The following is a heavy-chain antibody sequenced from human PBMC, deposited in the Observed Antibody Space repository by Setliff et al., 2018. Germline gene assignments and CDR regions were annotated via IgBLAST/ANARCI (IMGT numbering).Heavy chain of an antibody. V-gene: IGHV1-69*10. J-gene: IGHJ5*02. Sequence: SVKVSCKAFGGTFSNSAINWVRQAPGQGLEWMGGIIPIRGAADYAQKFQGRVTMTTDTSTSTAYMELRSLRSDDTAVYYCARDGRALGWYYYDSSGYYSGNWFDPWGQGTLVTVSS. CDR2: IIPIRGAA. D-gene: IGHD3-22*01. CDR1: GGTFSNSA. CDR3: ARDGRALGWYYYDSSGYYSGNWFDP.